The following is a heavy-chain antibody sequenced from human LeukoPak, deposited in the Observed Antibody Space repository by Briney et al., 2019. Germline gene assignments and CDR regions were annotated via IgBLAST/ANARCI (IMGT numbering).Heavy chain of an antibody. CDR2: ISGRGDTI. D-gene: IGHD5-24*01. V-gene: IGHV3-23*01. Sequence: GGSLRLSCAASGFTFSTYAMSWVRQAPGMGQEWVSAISGRGDTIFYADSVKGRFTVSGDNSKNTLYLQVNSLRAEDTAVYYCAKATLATTYFDSWGQGTLVTVSS. CDR3: AKATLATTYFDS. CDR1: GFTFSTYA. J-gene: IGHJ4*02.